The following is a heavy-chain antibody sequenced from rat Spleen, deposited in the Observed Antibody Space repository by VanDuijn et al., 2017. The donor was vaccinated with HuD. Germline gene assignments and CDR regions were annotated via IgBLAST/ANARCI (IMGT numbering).Heavy chain of an antibody. CDR2: ITSDGGNT. V-gene: IGHV5-58*01. CDR3: ARENFATTFAY. CDR1: GFTFSNYW. J-gene: IGHJ3*01. D-gene: IGHD1-10*01. Sequence: EVQLVESDGGLVQPGRSLKLSCVASGFTFSNYWMYLTRPAPGKGLEWLSSITSDGGNTYYLDSLKGRFTMSRDNAENTVYLQMNSLRSEDTATYYCARENFATTFAYWGQGTLVTVSS.